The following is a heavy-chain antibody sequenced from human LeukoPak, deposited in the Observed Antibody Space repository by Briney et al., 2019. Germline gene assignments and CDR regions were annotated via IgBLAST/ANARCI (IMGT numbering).Heavy chain of an antibody. D-gene: IGHD2-21*02. CDR1: GGSISSSY. CDR3: ARTYMTSARFDP. CDR2: IDNSGST. Sequence: PSQTLSLTCTVSGGSISSSYWSWVRQPPGKGLEWIGYIDNSGSTNYNPSLKSRVTISVDTSKNQFSLKLRYVTAADTAVYYCARTYMTSARFDPWGQGTLVTVSS. V-gene: IGHV4-4*09. J-gene: IGHJ5*02.